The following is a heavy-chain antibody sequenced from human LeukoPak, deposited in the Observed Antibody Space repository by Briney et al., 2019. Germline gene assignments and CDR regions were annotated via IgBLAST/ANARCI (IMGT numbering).Heavy chain of an antibody. V-gene: IGHV4-59*08. CDR2: IYYSGST. D-gene: IGHD3-10*01. J-gene: IGHJ5*02. Sequence: PSETLSLTCTVSGGSISSDYWSWIRQPPGKGLEWIGYIYYSGSTNYNPSLKSRVTISVDTSKNQFSLKLSSVTAADTAVYYCAVTDYYGSFCWFDPWGQGTLVTVSS. CDR3: AVTDYYGSFCWFDP. CDR1: GGSISSDY.